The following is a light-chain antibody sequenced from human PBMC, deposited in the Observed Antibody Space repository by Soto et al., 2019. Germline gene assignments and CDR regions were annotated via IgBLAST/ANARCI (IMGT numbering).Light chain of an antibody. CDR3: QQYATSPIT. CDR2: GAS. CDR1: QSFSRSF. V-gene: IGKV3-20*01. J-gene: IGKJ5*01. Sequence: EIGLTQSPGTLSLSPGERATLSCRASQSFSRSFLAWYQQKPGQAPRLLIYGASSRATGIPDRISGSGSGTDFTLSITRLEPEDFAVYFCQQYATSPITFGQGTRLEIK.